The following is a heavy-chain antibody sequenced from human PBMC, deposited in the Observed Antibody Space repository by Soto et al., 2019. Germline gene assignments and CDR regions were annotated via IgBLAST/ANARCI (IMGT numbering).Heavy chain of an antibody. J-gene: IGHJ4*02. V-gene: IGHV3-33*01. D-gene: IGHD3-10*01. CDR3: ARDNTGSLNLDY. CDR1: GFTFSSYG. Sequence: GGSLRLSCAASGFTFSSYGMHWVRQAPGKGLEWVAVIWYDGSNKYYADSVKGRFTISRDNSKNTLYLQMNSLRAEDTAVYYCARDNTGSLNLDYWGQGTLVTVSS. CDR2: IWYDGSNK.